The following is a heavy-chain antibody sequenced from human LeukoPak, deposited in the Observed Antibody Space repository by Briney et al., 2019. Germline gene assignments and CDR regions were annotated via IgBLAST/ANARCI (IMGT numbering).Heavy chain of an antibody. V-gene: IGHV3-23*01. CDR1: GFTFSSYA. CDR3: AKDRQTRWYSSSWVAFDY. D-gene: IGHD6-13*01. Sequence: GGSLRLSCAASGFTFSSYAMSWVRQAPGKGLEWVSAISGSGDITYYADSVKGRFTISRDNSKNTLYLQMNSLRAEDTAVHYCAKDRQTRWYSSSWVAFDYWGQGTLVTVSS. J-gene: IGHJ4*02. CDR2: ISGSGDIT.